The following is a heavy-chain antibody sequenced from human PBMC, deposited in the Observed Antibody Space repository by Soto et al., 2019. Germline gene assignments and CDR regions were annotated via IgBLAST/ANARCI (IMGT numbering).Heavy chain of an antibody. CDR3: AAPSGYYVSALDY. V-gene: IGHV3-30-3*01. CDR1: GFTFSSCA. J-gene: IGHJ4*02. CDR2: ISYDGSNK. D-gene: IGHD3-22*01. Sequence: PGGSLRLSCAASGFTFSSCAMHWVRQAPGKGLEWVAVISYDGSNKYYADSVKGRFTISRDNSKNTLYLQMNSLRAEDTAVYYCAAPSGYYVSALDYWGQGTLVTVSS.